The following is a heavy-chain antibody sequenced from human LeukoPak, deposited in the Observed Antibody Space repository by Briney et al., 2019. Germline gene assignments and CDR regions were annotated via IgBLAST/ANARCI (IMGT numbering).Heavy chain of an antibody. D-gene: IGHD4-17*01. Sequence: GESLKISCKISGYRLTNNWIGWVRQVPGKGLEWMGIIYPGDSDTRYSPSFQGQVTISADKSISTAYLQWSSLKASDTAMYYCARLGDYDDLKNDAFDIWGQGTMVTVSS. V-gene: IGHV5-51*01. CDR2: IYPGDSDT. CDR1: GYRLTNNW. J-gene: IGHJ3*02. CDR3: ARLGDYDDLKNDAFDI.